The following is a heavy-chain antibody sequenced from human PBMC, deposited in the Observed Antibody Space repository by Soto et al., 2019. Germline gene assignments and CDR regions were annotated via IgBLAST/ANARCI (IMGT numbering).Heavy chain of an antibody. Sequence: LSLTCAVYGGSFSGYYWTWIRQPPGKGLEWIGEINHSGTINFNPSLKSRLTIPLDTSKKHFSLKLSSVTDADTAAYYCARADRTLVTSYSLDVWGQGTTVTVPS. CDR3: ARADRTLVTSYSLDV. V-gene: IGHV4-34*01. J-gene: IGHJ6*02. D-gene: IGHD3-9*01. CDR1: GGSFSGYY. CDR2: INHSGTI.